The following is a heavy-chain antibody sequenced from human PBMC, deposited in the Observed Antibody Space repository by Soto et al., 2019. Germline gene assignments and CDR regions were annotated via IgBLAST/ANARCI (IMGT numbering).Heavy chain of an antibody. D-gene: IGHD6-13*01. Sequence: GGSLRLSCAASGFTFSSYAMSWVRQAPGKGLEWVSAISGSGGSTYYADSVKGRFTISRDISKNTLYLQMNSLRAEDTAVYYCATTPRGSSWYQDDYWGQGTLVTVSS. J-gene: IGHJ4*02. V-gene: IGHV3-23*01. CDR3: ATTPRGSSWYQDDY. CDR1: GFTFSSYA. CDR2: ISGSGGST.